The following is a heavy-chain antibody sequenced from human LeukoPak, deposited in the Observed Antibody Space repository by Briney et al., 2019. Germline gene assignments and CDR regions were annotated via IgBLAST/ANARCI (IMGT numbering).Heavy chain of an antibody. V-gene: IGHV3-20*04. J-gene: IGHJ3*02. CDR3: ARVRLVVITHDAFDI. CDR1: GFTFDDYG. D-gene: IGHD3-22*01. CDR2: INWNGGST. Sequence: PGGSLRLSCAASGFTFDDYGMSWVRQAPGKGLEWVSGINWNGGSTGYADSVKGRFTISRDNAKNSLYLQMNSLRAEDTAVYYCARVRLVVITHDAFDIWGQGTMVTVSS.